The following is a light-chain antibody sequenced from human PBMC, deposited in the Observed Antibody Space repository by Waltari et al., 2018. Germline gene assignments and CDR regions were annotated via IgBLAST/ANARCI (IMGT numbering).Light chain of an antibody. J-gene: IGLJ2*01. V-gene: IGLV3-19*01. CDR2: GKD. Sequence: SSELPQDPAVSVALGQPVRITSQAHALRFSSAPGYQQRPGQAPILVIYGKDNRPSGIPDRFSGSSSGNTASLNITGAQAEDEADYYCNSRDSSGDQPVIFGGGTKLTVL. CDR3: NSRDSSGDQPVI. CDR1: ALRFSS.